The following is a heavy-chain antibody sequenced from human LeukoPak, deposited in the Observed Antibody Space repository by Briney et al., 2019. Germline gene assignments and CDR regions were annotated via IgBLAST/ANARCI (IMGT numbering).Heavy chain of an antibody. V-gene: IGHV4-34*01. Sequence: SETLSLTCAVYGGSFSGYYWSWIRQPPGKGLEWIGEINHSGSTNYNPSLKSRVTISVDTSKNQFSLKLSSVTAADTAVYYCARGGGGGAYNWNDAAVGFDYWGQGTLVTVSS. D-gene: IGHD1-20*01. CDR1: GGSFSGYY. J-gene: IGHJ4*02. CDR2: INHSGST. CDR3: ARGGGGGAYNWNDAAVGFDY.